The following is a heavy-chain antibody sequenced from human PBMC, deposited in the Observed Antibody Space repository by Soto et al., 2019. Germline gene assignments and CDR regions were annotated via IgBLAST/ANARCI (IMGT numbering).Heavy chain of an antibody. J-gene: IGHJ6*02. CDR3: AKDPGLVPYDYYGMDV. V-gene: IGHV3-43*01. CDR1: GFTFDDYT. Sequence: PGGSLRLSCAASGFTFDDYTMHWVLQAPGKRLEWVSLISWDGGSTYYADSVKGRFTISRDNSKNSLYLQMNSLRTEDTALYYCAKDPGLVPYDYYGMDVWGQGTTVTVSS. CDR2: ISWDGGST. D-gene: IGHD6-6*01.